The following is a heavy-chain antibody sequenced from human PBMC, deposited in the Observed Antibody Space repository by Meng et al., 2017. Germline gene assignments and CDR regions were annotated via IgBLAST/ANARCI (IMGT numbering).Heavy chain of an antibody. CDR3: AREGRVDFDY. CDR1: GFPFTSDA. Sequence: QVWQCGSELKELWASVKVAIKAYGFPFTSDAMNGVRQAPGQGLEWMGWINPNTGNPTYAQGFTGRFVFSLDTSVSTAYLQISSLKAEDTAVYYCAREGRVDFDYWGQGTLVTVSS. J-gene: IGHJ4*02. D-gene: IGHD1-26*01. V-gene: IGHV7-4-1*02. CDR2: INPNTGNP.